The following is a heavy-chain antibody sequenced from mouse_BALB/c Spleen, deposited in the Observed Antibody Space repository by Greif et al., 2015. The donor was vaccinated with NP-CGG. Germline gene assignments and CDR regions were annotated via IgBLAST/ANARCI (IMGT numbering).Heavy chain of an antibody. V-gene: IGHV1-7*01. D-gene: IGHD1-1*01. CDR2: INPSTGYT. J-gene: IGHJ4*01. CDR1: GYTFTSYW. CDR3: ASSYYYGSSYYAMDY. Sequence: VQLQQSGAELAKPGASVKMSCKAPGYTFTSYWMHWVKQRPGQGLEWIGYINPSTGYTEYNQKFKDKATLTADKSSSTAYMQLSSLTSEDSAVYYCASSYYYGSSYYAMDYWGRGTSVTVSP.